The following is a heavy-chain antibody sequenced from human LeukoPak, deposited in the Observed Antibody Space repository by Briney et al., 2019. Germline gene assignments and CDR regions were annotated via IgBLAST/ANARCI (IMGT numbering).Heavy chain of an antibody. V-gene: IGHV4-39*01. CDR3: ARRLAGTEDY. CDR2: IYYSGST. J-gene: IGHJ4*02. CDR1: GGSISSSSYY. D-gene: IGHD6-13*01. Sequence: ASETLSLTCTVSGGSISSSSYYWGWIRQPPRRGLEWIGSIYYSGSTYYNPSLKSRVTISVDTSKNQFSLKLSSVTAADTAEYYCARRLAGTEDYWGQGTLVTVFS.